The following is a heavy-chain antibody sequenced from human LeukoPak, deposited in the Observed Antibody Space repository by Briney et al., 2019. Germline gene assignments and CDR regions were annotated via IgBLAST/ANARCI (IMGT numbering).Heavy chain of an antibody. D-gene: IGHD2-15*01. V-gene: IGHV3-23*01. J-gene: IGHJ4*02. CDR1: GFTFSSYA. CDR2: ISGSGGST. Sequence: GGSLRLSCAASGFTFSSYAMSWVRQAPGKGLEWVSAISGSGGSTYYADSVKGRFTISRDNSKNTLYLQMNSLGAEDTAVYYCAKYGDNRVVAATIDYWGQGTLVTVSS. CDR3: AKYGDNRVVAATIDY.